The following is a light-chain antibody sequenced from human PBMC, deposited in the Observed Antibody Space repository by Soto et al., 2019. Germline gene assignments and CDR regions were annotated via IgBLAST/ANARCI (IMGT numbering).Light chain of an antibody. CDR2: KAS. CDR1: QSLSNS. Sequence: DIQMTQSPSTLSASVGDRVTITCRASQSLSNSLPWYQQKPGKAPNLLIYKASSLESGVPSRFRGSGSGTDFTLTISSLQPDDFATYYCQQYNSYPYTFGQGTKLEIK. CDR3: QQYNSYPYT. J-gene: IGKJ2*01. V-gene: IGKV1-5*03.